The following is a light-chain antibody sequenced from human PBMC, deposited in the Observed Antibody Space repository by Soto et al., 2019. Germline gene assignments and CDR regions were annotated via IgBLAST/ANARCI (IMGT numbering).Light chain of an antibody. J-gene: IGKJ1*01. Sequence: EIVLTQSPGTLSLSPGERATLSCRASQSVSSSYLAWYQQKPGQAPRLLTYGASSRATGIPDRFSGSGSATDFTLTISRLEPEDFAVYYCQHYGSSPLFGQGTKVEIK. CDR1: QSVSSSY. CDR2: GAS. CDR3: QHYGSSPL. V-gene: IGKV3-20*01.